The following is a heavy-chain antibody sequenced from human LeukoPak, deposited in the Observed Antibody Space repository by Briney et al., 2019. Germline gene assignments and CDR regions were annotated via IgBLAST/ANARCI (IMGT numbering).Heavy chain of an antibody. D-gene: IGHD3-3*01. Sequence: ASVKVSCKASGYTFTSYAVHWVRQAPGQRLEWMGWVTTGNGNTMYSQKFQGRVTFTRDTSASTAYMELRSLRSDDTAVYYCARALTPYYDFWSGSLYYFDYWGQGTLVTVSS. CDR1: GYTFTSYA. V-gene: IGHV1-3*04. CDR2: VTTGNGNT. CDR3: ARALTPYYDFWSGSLYYFDY. J-gene: IGHJ4*02.